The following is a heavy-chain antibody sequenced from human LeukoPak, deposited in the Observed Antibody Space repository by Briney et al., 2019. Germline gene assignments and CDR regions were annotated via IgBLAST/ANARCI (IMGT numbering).Heavy chain of an antibody. CDR1: GYSFTSQD. D-gene: IGHD2-2*02. Sequence: ASVKVSCKTSGYSFTSQDMHWVRQAPGQSLEWMGCINPGNGDTKYSQEFQGRVTNTRDTSATTAYMELSSLRSDDMAVYYCTLYNYWGQGTLVTVSS. CDR3: TLYNY. J-gene: IGHJ4*02. V-gene: IGHV1-3*03. CDR2: INPGNGDT.